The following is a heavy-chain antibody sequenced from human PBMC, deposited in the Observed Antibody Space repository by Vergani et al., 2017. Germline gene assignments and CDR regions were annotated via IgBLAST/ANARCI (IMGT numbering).Heavy chain of an antibody. V-gene: IGHV1-2*02. CDR3: ARDLAVAGTSTYYYYGMDV. D-gene: IGHD6-19*01. CDR2: INPNSGGT. CDR1: GYTFTSYY. Sequence: QVQLVQSGAEVKKPGASVKVSCKASGYTFTSYYMHWVRQAPGQGLEWMGWINPNSGGTNYAQKFQGRVTMTRDTSISTAYMELSRLRSDDTAVYYCARDLAVAGTSTYYYYGMDVWGQGTTVTVSS. J-gene: IGHJ6*02.